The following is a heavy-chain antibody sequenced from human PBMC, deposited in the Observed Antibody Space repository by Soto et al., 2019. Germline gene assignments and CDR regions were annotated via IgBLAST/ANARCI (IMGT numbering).Heavy chain of an antibody. D-gene: IGHD6-6*01. CDR1: GFTFSSYG. V-gene: IGHV3-33*01. CDR2: IWYDGSNK. Sequence: GSLRLSCAASGFTFSSYGMHWVRQAPGKGLEWVAVIWYDGSNKYYADSVKGRFTISRDNSKNTLYLQMNSLRAEDTAVYYCAREEQLVRETFDPWSQGTFVTVSS. CDR3: AREEQLVRETFDP. J-gene: IGHJ5*02.